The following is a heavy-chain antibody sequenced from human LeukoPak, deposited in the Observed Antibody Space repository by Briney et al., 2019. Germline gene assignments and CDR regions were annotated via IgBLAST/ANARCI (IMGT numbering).Heavy chain of an antibody. Sequence: PSETLSLTCTVSGGSISSSSYYWGWIRQPPGKGLEWIGSIYYSGSTYYNPSLKSRVTISVDTSKNQFSLKLSSVTAADTAVYYCASLAAMIVVCWGQGTLVTVSS. V-gene: IGHV4-39*07. D-gene: IGHD3-22*01. J-gene: IGHJ4*02. CDR2: IYYSGST. CDR3: ASLAAMIVVC. CDR1: GGSISSSSYY.